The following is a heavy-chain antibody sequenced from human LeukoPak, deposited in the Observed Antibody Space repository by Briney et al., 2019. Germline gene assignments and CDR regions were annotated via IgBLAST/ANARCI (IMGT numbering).Heavy chain of an antibody. J-gene: IGHJ4*02. D-gene: IGHD6-19*01. CDR3: AREGWDQRDTAAFDY. V-gene: IGHV1-2*02. CDR2: INPNSGVT. CDR1: GYTFTGHY. Sequence: ASVKVSCKASGYTFTGHYMHWARQAPGQGLEWMGWINPNSGVTNSAQKFQGRVTMTRDTSISTVYMELSRLRPDDTAVYYCAREGWDQRDTAAFDYWGQGTLVTVSS.